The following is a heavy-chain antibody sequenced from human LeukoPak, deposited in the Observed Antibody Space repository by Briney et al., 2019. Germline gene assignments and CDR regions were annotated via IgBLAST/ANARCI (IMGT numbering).Heavy chain of an antibody. CDR2: IDPNSGGT. D-gene: IGHD3-10*01. CDR1: GYXFTAHY. J-gene: IGHJ2*01. CDR3: ARGRGTTMVRGVITNYFDL. Sequence: ASVKVSCMASGYXFTAHYIHWVRQAPGQGLEWMGWIDPNSGGTNYAQKFLGSVTMTGDTSINTAFMELSRLRSDDTAIYYCARGRGTTMVRGVITNYFDLWGRGSLVTVSS. V-gene: IGHV1-2*02.